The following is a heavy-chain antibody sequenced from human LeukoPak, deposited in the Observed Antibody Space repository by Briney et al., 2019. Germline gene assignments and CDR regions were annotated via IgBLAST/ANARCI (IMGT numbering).Heavy chain of an antibody. J-gene: IGHJ4*02. V-gene: IGHV3-30*02. CDR3: AKEYSSGWYSCDY. CDR1: GFTFSSYG. CDR2: IRYGGSNK. D-gene: IGHD6-19*01. Sequence: GGSLRLSCAASGFTFSSYGMHWVRQAPGKGLEWVAFIRYGGSNKYSADSVKGRFTISRDNSKNTLYLQMNSLRAEDTAVYYCAKEYSSGWYSCDYWGQGTLVTVSS.